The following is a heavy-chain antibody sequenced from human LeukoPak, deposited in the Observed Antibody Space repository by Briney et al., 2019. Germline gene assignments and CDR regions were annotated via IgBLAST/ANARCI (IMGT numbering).Heavy chain of an antibody. V-gene: IGHV3-30*18. J-gene: IGHJ6*02. Sequence: GGSLRLSCAASGFTFSSYGMHWLRQAPGKGLEWVAVISYDGSNKYYADSVKARFTISRDNSKNTLYLQMNSLRAEDTAVYYSAKDRGYSYGQNRYGMDVWGQGTTVTVSS. D-gene: IGHD5-18*01. CDR3: AKDRGYSYGQNRYGMDV. CDR1: GFTFSSYG. CDR2: ISYDGSNK.